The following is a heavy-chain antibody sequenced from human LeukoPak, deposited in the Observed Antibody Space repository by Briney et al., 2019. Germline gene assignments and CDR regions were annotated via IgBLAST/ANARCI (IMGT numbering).Heavy chain of an antibody. CDR2: ISGSGAST. D-gene: IGHD2-2*01. CDR1: GFTFSNYG. Sequence: GGSLRLSCAASGFTFSNYGMSWVRQAPGKGLEWVSGISGSGASTYDADSVKGRFTLSRDNSKDRLYLQMNSLRAEDTAVYYCAKFVDDVVVVPAAYFDYWGQGTLVTVSS. CDR3: AKFVDDVVVVPAAYFDY. J-gene: IGHJ4*02. V-gene: IGHV3-23*01.